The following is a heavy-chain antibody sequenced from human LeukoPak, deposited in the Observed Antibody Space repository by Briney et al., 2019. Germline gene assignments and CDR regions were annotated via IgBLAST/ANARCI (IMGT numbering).Heavy chain of an antibody. J-gene: IGHJ4*02. CDR3: AKEPTIHREGCYFDY. V-gene: IGHV3-23*01. CDR2: ISGSGGST. Sequence: PGGSLRLSCAASGFTFDDYAMHWVRQAPGKGLEWVSGISGSGGSTYYADSVKGRFTISRDNSKNTLYLQMNSLRAEDTAVYYCAKEPTIHREGCYFDYWGQGTLVTVSS. CDR1: GFTFDDYA. D-gene: IGHD5-12*01.